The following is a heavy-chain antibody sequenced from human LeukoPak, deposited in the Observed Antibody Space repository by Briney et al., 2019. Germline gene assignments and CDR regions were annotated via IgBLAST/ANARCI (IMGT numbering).Heavy chain of an antibody. Sequence: SETLSLTCTVSGGSISSYYWSWIRQPPGKGLEWIGYIYYSGSTNYNPSLKSRVTKSVDTSKNQFSLKLSSVTAADTAVYYCARVIGYYYDSSGYYQSGYFDYWGQGTLVTVSS. CDR1: GGSISSYY. V-gene: IGHV4-59*01. J-gene: IGHJ4*02. D-gene: IGHD3-22*01. CDR3: ARVIGYYYDSSGYYQSGYFDY. CDR2: IYYSGST.